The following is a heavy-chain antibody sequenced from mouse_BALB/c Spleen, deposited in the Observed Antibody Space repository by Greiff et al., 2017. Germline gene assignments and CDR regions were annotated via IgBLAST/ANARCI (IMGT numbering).Heavy chain of an antibody. CDR3: ARWGYDGYFFAY. D-gene: IGHD2-3*01. V-gene: IGHV3-8*02. J-gene: IGHJ3*01. CDR1: GDSITSGY. Sequence: EVKVEESGPSLVKPSQTLSLTCSVTGDSITSGYWNWIRKFPGNKLEYMGYISYSGSTYYNPSLKSRISITRDTSKNQYYLQLNSVTTEDTATYYCARWGYDGYFFAYWGQGTLVTVSA. CDR2: ISYSGST.